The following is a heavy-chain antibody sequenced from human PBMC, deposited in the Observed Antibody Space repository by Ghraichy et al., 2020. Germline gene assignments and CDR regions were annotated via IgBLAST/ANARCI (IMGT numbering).Heavy chain of an antibody. CDR3: AGSGRGGAWYLDY. D-gene: IGHD3-10*01. CDR2: VNPASGGT. Sequence: ASVKVSCKASGYTFDSFFMHWVRQAPGQGLEWLGRVNPASGGTLYARKFEGRVAVTRDTSINTAYIELTSLTSDDTAVYFCAGSGRGGAWYLDYWGQGALVTVSS. CDR1: GYTFDSFF. J-gene: IGHJ4*02. V-gene: IGHV1-2*06.